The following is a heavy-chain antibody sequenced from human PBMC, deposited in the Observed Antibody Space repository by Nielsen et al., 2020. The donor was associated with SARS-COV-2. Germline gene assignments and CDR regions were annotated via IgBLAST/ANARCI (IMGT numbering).Heavy chain of an antibody. J-gene: IGHJ4*02. CDR1: GFTFSSYG. CDR2: ISYDGSNK. Sequence: GESLKISCAASGFTFSSYGMHWVRQAPGKGLEWVAVISYDGSNKYYADSVKGRFTISRDNSKNTLYLQMNSLKAGDTAVYYCARAPPSGYHYDFSGNYGSLDYWGQGTLVTVSS. CDR3: ARAPPSGYHYDFSGNYGSLDY. V-gene: IGHV3-30*03. D-gene: IGHD3-22*01.